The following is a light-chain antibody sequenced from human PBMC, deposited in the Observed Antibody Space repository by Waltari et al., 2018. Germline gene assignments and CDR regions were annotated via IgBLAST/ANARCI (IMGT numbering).Light chain of an antibody. CDR1: ILGNKY. CDR3: QALGTGAWV. Sequence: SYELTQPPSVSVSSGQPARITCSGAILGNKYASWYQQKPGQCHLLVIYQDTNGPSQIPERFSGSKSANAAPLTITGTQAVAEADYYCQALGTGAWVFGGGTKLTVL. CDR2: QDT. J-gene: IGLJ3*02. V-gene: IGLV3-1*01.